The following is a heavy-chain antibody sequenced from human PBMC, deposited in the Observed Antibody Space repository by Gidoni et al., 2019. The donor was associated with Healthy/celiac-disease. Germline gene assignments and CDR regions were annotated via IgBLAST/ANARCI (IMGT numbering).Heavy chain of an antibody. CDR2: ISGSGGST. J-gene: IGHJ5*02. D-gene: IGHD3-10*01. V-gene: IGHV3-23*04. CDR1: GFTFSSYA. CDR3: AKDGSGSGSYYNWFDP. Sequence: EVQLVESGGGLVQPGGSLRLSCAASGFTFSSYALSWVRQAPGKGLEWVSAISGSGGSTYYADAVKGRFTITRDNSKNTRYLQMNSLRAEDTAVYYCAKDGSGSGSYYNWFDPWGQGTLVTVSS.